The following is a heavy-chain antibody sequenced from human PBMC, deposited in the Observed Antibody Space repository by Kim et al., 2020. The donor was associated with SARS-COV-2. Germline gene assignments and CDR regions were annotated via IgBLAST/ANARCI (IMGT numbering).Heavy chain of an antibody. D-gene: IGHD3-3*01. V-gene: IGHV3-30*07. Sequence: KGRFTISRDNYKNTLYLQMNSLRAEDTAVYYCARDPTSYDFWSGYYTFDYWGQGTLVTVSS. CDR3: ARDPTSYDFWSGYYTFDY. J-gene: IGHJ4*02.